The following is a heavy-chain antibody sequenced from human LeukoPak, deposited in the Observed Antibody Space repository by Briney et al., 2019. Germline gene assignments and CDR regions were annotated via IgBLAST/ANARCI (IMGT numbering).Heavy chain of an antibody. D-gene: IGHD5-24*01. CDR2: IYYSGST. CDR3: ARGARAGYNLEPFDY. CDR1: GSSISTYY. Sequence: ASETLSLTCTVSGSSISTYYWSWIRQPPGKGLEWIGYIYYSGSTKYNPSLKSRVTISVDTSKNQFSLKLSSVTAADTAGYYCARGARAGYNLEPFDYWGQGTLVTVSS. J-gene: IGHJ4*02. V-gene: IGHV4-59*08.